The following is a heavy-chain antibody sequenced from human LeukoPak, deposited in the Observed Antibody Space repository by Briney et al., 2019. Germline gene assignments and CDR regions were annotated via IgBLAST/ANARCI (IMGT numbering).Heavy chain of an antibody. CDR1: GYTFTGYY. V-gene: IGHV1-2*02. J-gene: IGHJ3*02. CDR2: INPNSGGT. D-gene: IGHD5-24*01. CDR3: ARNPLERWEDAFDI. Sequence: ASVKVSCKASGYTFTGYYMHWVRQAPGQGLEWMGWINPNSGGTNYAQKFQGRVTMTRDTSISTAYMELSRLRSDDTAVYYCARNPLERWEDAFDIWGQGTMVTVSS.